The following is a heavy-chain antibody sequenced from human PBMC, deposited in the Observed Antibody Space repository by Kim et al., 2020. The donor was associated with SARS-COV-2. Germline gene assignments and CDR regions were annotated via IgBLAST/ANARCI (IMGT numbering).Heavy chain of an antibody. CDR3: GRDRAGNTEGFDY. J-gene: IGHJ4*02. CDR2: IYSNGGT. CDR1: GDSISGSTHY. V-gene: IGHV4-39*07. D-gene: IGHD4-17*01. Sequence: SETLSLTCSVSGDSISGSTHYWACIRQPPGKGLEWIGSIYSNGGTVYSPSLKSRLSMSVDTSKNQFSLKLSSMAAADTAVYSCGRDRAGNTEGFDYLGQG.